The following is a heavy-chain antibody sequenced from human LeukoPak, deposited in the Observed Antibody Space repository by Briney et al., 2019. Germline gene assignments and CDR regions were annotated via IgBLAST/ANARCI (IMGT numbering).Heavy chain of an antibody. CDR2: TSYGGST. J-gene: IGHJ4*02. CDR1: GDSISSSSYY. V-gene: IGHV4-39*01. CDR3: ARHLHYYDSSGYVTPSSFYY. Sequence: SETLSLTCTVSGDSISSSSYYWGWIRQPPGKGLEWIGTTSYGGSTYYNPSLKSRLTISVDTSKNQFSLKLNSVTAADTAVYYCARHLHYYDSSGYVTPSSFYYWGQGTLVTVSS. D-gene: IGHD3-22*01.